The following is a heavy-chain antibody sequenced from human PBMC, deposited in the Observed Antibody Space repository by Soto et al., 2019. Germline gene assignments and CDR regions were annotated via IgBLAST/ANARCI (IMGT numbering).Heavy chain of an antibody. CDR2: LSSSSSTI. J-gene: IGHJ6*02. Sequence: GGSLRLSCAASGFTFSSYSMNWARQAPGKGLEWVSYLSSSSSTIYYADSVKGRFTISRDNAKNSLYLQMNSLRDEDTAVYYCARDYKTQDYYDILTGYSLYYYYGMDVWGQGTTVTVSS. CDR1: GFTFSSYS. D-gene: IGHD3-9*01. V-gene: IGHV3-48*02. CDR3: ARDYKTQDYYDILTGYSLYYYYGMDV.